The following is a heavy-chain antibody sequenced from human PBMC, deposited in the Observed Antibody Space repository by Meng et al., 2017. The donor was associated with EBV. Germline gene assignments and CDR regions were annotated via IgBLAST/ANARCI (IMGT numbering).Heavy chain of an antibody. D-gene: IGHD6-19*01. J-gene: IGHJ5*02. CDR2: VHDSGST. CDR1: XDSISSFYS. V-gene: IGHV4-39*01. Sequence: QLQLRGLGPGQVKPSXXXXLPXXLXXDSISSFYSWGWIRPPPGRGLEWIGSVHDSGSTYYSPSLKSRVTVSVDTSKTQFSLRLTSVTAADTAVYYCARPFPSWQSPRLDPFGAWGQGTLVTVSS. CDR3: ARPFPSWQSPRLDPFGA.